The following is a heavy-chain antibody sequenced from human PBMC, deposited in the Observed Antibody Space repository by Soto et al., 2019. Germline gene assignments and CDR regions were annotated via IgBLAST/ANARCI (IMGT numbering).Heavy chain of an antibody. CDR2: MNPKSGGT. D-gene: IGHD2-15*01. Sequence: ASVKVSCKASGDTFGGYYRHWVRQAPGQGLEWMGWMNPKSGGTYFAEKFQGRVTLTRDTSISTAYMEVNRLRSDDTAVYYCTRENIEYSAGLYDAFDIWGQGSTVTVS. V-gene: IGHV1-2*02. J-gene: IGHJ3*02. CDR3: TRENIEYSAGLYDAFDI. CDR1: GDTFGGYY.